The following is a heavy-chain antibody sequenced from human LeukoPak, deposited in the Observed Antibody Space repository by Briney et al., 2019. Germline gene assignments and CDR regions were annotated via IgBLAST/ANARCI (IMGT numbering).Heavy chain of an antibody. J-gene: IGHJ6*03. D-gene: IGHD6-13*01. CDR3: AKDWGTRSSWYYYYYYMDV. V-gene: IGHV3-23*01. CDR1: GFTFSSYA. Sequence: GGSLRLSCAASGFTFSSYAMSWVRQAPGKGLEWVSAISGSGGSTYYADSVKGRFTISRDNSKNTLYLQMNSLRAEDTAVYYCAKDWGTRSSWYYYYYYMDVWGKGTTVTVSS. CDR2: ISGSGGST.